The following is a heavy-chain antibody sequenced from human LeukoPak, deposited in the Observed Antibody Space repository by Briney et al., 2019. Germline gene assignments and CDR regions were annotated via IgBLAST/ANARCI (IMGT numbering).Heavy chain of an antibody. V-gene: IGHV1-46*01. CDR3: ARRRPPDAFDI. Sequence: ASVKVSCKVSGYTLTELSMHWVRQAPGQGLEWMGIINPSGGSTSYAQKFQGRVTMTRDTSTSTVYMELSSLRSEDTAVYYCARRRPPDAFDIWGQGTMVTVSS. CDR2: INPSGGST. J-gene: IGHJ3*02. CDR1: GYTLTELS.